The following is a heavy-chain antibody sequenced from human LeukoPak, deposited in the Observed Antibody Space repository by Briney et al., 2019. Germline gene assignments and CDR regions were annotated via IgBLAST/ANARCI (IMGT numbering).Heavy chain of an antibody. CDR1: GDSVSSNSAA. CDR2: TYYRSKWYN. Sequence: SQTLSLTCAISGDSVSSNSAAWNWIRQSPSRGLEWLGRTYYRSKWYNDYAVSVKSRITINPDTSKNQFSLQLNSVTPGDTAVYYCARGGYSGYDSYPDFDYWGQGTLVTVSS. V-gene: IGHV6-1*01. D-gene: IGHD5-12*01. CDR3: ARGGYSGYDSYPDFDY. J-gene: IGHJ4*02.